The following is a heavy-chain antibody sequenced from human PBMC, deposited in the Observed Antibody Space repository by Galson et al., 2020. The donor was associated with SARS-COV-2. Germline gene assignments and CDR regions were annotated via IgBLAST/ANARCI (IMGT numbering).Heavy chain of an antibody. D-gene: IGHD6-19*01. J-gene: IGHJ4*02. CDR1: GFTFSSYG. Sequence: GESLKISCAASGFTFSSYGMHWVRQAPGKGLEWVAVIWYDGSNKYYADSVKGRFTISRDNSKNTLYLQMNSLRAEDTAVYYCARDIALRARIAVAGVDYWGQGTLVTVSS. V-gene: IGHV3-33*01. CDR2: IWYDGSNK. CDR3: ARDIALRARIAVAGVDY.